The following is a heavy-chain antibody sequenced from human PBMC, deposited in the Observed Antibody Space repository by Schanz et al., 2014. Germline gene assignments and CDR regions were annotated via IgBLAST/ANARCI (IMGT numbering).Heavy chain of an antibody. D-gene: IGHD3-10*01. CDR3: ARLPVGYGSGIWDV. V-gene: IGHV3-30-3*01. J-gene: IGHJ6*02. CDR1: GFTFSSYA. Sequence: VQLLQFGGGVVQPGRSLRLSCAASGFTFSSYAMHWVRQAPGKGLEWVALISNDGSIKYYADSVKGRFTISRDNAKNSLFLQMNSLRVEDTAVYYCARLPVGYGSGIWDVWGQGTSVTVSS. CDR2: ISNDGSIK.